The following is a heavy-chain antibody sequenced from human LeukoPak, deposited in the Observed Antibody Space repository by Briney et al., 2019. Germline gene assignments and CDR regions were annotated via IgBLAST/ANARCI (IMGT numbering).Heavy chain of an antibody. CDR1: GFTFSSYS. J-gene: IGHJ3*02. V-gene: IGHV3-21*01. CDR2: ISSSSSYI. CDR3: ARTRLGEWLVGNAFDI. D-gene: IGHD6-19*01. Sequence: GGSLRLSCAASGFTFSSYSMNWVRQAPGKGLEWVSSISSSSSYIYYADSAKGRFTISRDNAKNSLYLQMNSLRAEDTAVYYCARTRLGEWLVGNAFDIWGQGTMVTVSS.